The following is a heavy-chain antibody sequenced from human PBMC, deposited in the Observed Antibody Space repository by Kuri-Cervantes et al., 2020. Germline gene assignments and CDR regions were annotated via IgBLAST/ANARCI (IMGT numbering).Heavy chain of an antibody. CDR3: AREIAAAGTLTFDY. CDR1: GFTFSSYG. J-gene: IGHJ4*02. D-gene: IGHD6-13*01. V-gene: IGHV1-46*01. Sequence: GGSLRLSCAASGFTFSSYGMHWVRQAPGQGLEWMGIINPSGGSTSYVQKFQGRVTMTRDTSTSTVYMELSSLRSEDTAVYYCAREIAAAGTLTFDYWGQGTLVTVSS. CDR2: INPSGGST.